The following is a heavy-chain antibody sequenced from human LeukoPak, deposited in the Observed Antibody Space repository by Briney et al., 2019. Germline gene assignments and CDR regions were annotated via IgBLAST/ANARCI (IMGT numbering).Heavy chain of an antibody. CDR2: ISYDGSNK. D-gene: IGHD4-11*01. CDR1: GFTFSSYG. J-gene: IGHJ5*02. Sequence: GGSLRLSCAASGFTFSSYGMHWVRQAPGKGLEWVAVISYDGSNKYYADSVKGRFTISRDNSKNTLYLQMNSLRAEDTAVYYCAKDPYSYSNYLAPPPNFDPWGQGTLVTVSS. V-gene: IGHV3-30*18. CDR3: AKDPYSYSNYLAPPPNFDP.